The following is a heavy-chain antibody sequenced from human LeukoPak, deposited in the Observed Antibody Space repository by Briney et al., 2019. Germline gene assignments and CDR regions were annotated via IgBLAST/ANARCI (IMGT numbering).Heavy chain of an antibody. V-gene: IGHV1-69*06. CDR1: GYTFTSYG. Sequence: ASVKVSCKASGYTFTSYGISWVRQAPGQGLEWMGGIIPIFGTANYAQKFQGRVTITADKSTSTAYMELSSLRSEDTAVYYCARAWDNWNYGIKTHDAFDIWGQGTMVTVSS. D-gene: IGHD1-7*01. J-gene: IGHJ3*02. CDR2: IIPIFGTA. CDR3: ARAWDNWNYGIKTHDAFDI.